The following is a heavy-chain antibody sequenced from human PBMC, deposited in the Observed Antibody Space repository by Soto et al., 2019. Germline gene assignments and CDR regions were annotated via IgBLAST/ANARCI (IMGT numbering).Heavy chain of an antibody. J-gene: IGHJ4*02. D-gene: IGHD3-9*01. CDR2: IWPDGSKK. Sequence: QVQLVESGGGVVQPGRSLRLSCAASGFTFSTYGMHWVRQAPGKGLEWVALIWPDGSKKYHADSVKGRFTISRDNSKNTLSLQVTRLRVEDTGVYHCVRVFDTCYFDLGGQGTLVTVSS. CDR1: GFTFSTYG. V-gene: IGHV3-33*01. CDR3: VRVFDTCYFDL.